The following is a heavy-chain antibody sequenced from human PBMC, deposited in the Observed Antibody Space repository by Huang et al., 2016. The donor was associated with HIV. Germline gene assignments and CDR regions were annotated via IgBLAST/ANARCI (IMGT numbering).Heavy chain of an antibody. Sequence: EVQLVESGGGLVQPGGSLRFSCAASDFDFSSYWVMWLRQVPGKGLEWVASIRDDSGQKDYLDCVKGRFIISRDNPKKSLYLQMNNLRAEDAAVYYCARDPFIKAFDIWGQGTLVTVSS. CDR2: IRDDSGQK. V-gene: IGHV3-7*01. J-gene: IGHJ3*02. CDR3: ARDPFIKAFDI. CDR1: DFDFSSYW.